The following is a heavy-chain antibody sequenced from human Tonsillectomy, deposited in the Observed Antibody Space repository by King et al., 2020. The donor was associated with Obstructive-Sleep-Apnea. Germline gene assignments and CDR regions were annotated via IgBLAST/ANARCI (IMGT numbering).Heavy chain of an antibody. J-gene: IGHJ6*02. CDR2: IKSKTDGGTP. Sequence: GQLVQSGGGLVKPGGSLRLSCAASGFTFSNAWMSWVSQAPGKGLEWVGRIKSKTDGGTPDYAAPVKGRFTISRDDSKNTLYLQMNSLKTEDTAVYYCTTDQITPYGMDVWGQGTTVTVSS. CDR3: TTDQITPYGMDV. V-gene: IGHV3-15*01. CDR1: GFTFSNAW. D-gene: IGHD3-16*01.